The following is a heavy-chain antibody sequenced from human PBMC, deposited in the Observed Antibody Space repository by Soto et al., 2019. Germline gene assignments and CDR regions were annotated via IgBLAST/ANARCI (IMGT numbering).Heavy chain of an antibody. D-gene: IGHD3-10*01. CDR3: AASITMVRGVIIDSTSWFDP. J-gene: IGHJ5*02. CDR1: GFTFTSSA. V-gene: IGHV1-58*01. CDR2: IVVGSGNT. Sequence: ASVKVSFKASGFTFTSSAVQWVRQARGQRLEWIGWIVVGSGNTNYAQKFQERVTITRDMSTSTAYMELSSLRSEDTAVYYCAASITMVRGVIIDSTSWFDPWGQGTLVTVSS.